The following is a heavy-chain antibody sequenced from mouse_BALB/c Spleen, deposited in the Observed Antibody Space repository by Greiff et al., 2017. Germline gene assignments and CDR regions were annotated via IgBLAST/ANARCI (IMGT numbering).Heavy chain of an antibody. CDR2: ILPGSGST. V-gene: IGHV1-9*01. D-gene: IGHD2-1*01. J-gene: IGHJ4*01. CDR1: GYTFSSYW. CDR3: ARRFYYGNSLYAMDY. Sequence: VQLQQSGAELMKPGASVKISCKATGYTFSSYWIEWVKQRPGHGLEWIGEILPGSGSTNYNEKFKGKATFTADTSSNTAYMQLSSLTSEDSAVYYCARRFYYGNSLYAMDYWGQGTSVTVSS.